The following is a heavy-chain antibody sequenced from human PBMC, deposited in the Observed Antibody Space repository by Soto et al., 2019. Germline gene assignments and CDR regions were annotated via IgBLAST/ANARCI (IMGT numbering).Heavy chain of an antibody. CDR2: ISYDGSNK. J-gene: IGHJ4*02. Sequence: PGGSLRLSCAASGFTFSSYGMHRVRQAPGKGLEWVAVISYDGSNKYCADSVKGRFTISRDNSKNTLYLQMNSLRAEDTAVYYCAKGEGTSGYDESYFDYWGQGTLVPVSP. D-gene: IGHD5-12*01. CDR1: GFTFSSYG. CDR3: AKGEGTSGYDESYFDY. V-gene: IGHV3-30*18.